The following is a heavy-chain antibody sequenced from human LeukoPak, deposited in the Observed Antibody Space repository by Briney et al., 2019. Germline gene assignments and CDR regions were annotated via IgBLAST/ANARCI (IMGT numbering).Heavy chain of an antibody. Sequence: ASVKVSCRASGYAFTRYGFSWVRQAPGLGLEWMGWISAYNGDTNYAQKFKGRVTMTTDTSTRTAYMELRSLRSDDTAVYYCARDPSNTSGRYIYFDYWGQGTLVTVSS. CDR2: ISAYNGDT. V-gene: IGHV1-18*01. CDR1: GYAFTRYG. J-gene: IGHJ4*02. D-gene: IGHD6-19*01. CDR3: ARDPSNTSGRYIYFDY.